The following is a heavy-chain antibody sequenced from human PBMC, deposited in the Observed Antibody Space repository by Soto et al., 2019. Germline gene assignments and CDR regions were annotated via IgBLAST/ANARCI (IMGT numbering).Heavy chain of an antibody. D-gene: IGHD2-15*01. J-gene: IGHJ4*02. V-gene: IGHV3-30*18. Sequence: GGSLRHSCAASGFTFSSYGMHWVRQAPGKGLEWVAVISYDGSNKYYADSVKGRFTISRDNSKNTLYLQMNSLRAEDTAVYYCAKGGRRVVAATSGYWGQGTLVTVSS. CDR1: GFTFSSYG. CDR2: ISYDGSNK. CDR3: AKGGRRVVAATSGY.